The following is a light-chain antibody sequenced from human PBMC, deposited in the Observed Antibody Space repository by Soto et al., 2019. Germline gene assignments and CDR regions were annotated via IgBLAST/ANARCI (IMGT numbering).Light chain of an antibody. J-gene: IGKJ1*01. V-gene: IGKV3-20*01. CDR1: QSVSSSY. CDR3: QQYGSSPWT. Sequence: EIVLTQSPCTLSLSPGERATLSCRASQSVSSSYLAWYQQKPGQAPRLLIYGASSRATGIPDRFSGSGSGTDFTLTISRLEPEDFAVYYCQQYGSSPWTFGKGTKVDIK. CDR2: GAS.